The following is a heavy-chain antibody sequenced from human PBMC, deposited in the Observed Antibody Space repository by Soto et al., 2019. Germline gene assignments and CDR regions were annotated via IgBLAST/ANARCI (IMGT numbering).Heavy chain of an antibody. D-gene: IGHD6-19*01. V-gene: IGHV3-23*01. J-gene: IGHJ4*02. CDR1: GVTICSYA. CDR3: AKEVGYSSGYDYFDY. CDR2: ISGSGVST. Sequence: GLLRVSCAAAGVTICSYAMSRFRQAPGKGLEWVSGISGSGVSTHYADSVKGRFTISRDNSKNTLYLQMNSLRAEDTAVYYCAKEVGYSSGYDYFDYWGQGTLVTVSS.